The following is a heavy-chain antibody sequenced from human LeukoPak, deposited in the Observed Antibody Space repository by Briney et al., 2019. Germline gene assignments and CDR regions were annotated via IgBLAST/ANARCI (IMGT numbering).Heavy chain of an antibody. CDR2: IRYDGSNK. CDR3: AKPNYYDSSGYYYRNYFDY. CDR1: GFTFSSYG. Sequence: GGSLRLSCAASGFTFSSYGMHWVRQAPGKGLEWVAFIRYDGSNKYYADSVKGRFTISRDNSKNTLYLQMNSLRAEDTAVYYCAKPNYYDSSGYYYRNYFDYWGQGTLVTVSS. J-gene: IGHJ4*02. V-gene: IGHV3-30*02. D-gene: IGHD3-22*01.